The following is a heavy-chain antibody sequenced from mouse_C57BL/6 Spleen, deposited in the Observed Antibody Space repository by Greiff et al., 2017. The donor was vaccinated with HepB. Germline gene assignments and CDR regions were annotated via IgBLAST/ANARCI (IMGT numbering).Heavy chain of an antibody. CDR3: AMITTVVARGMDY. V-gene: IGHV1-54*01. CDR1: GYAFTNYL. Sequence: VKLQESGAELVRPGTSVKVSCKASGYAFTNYLIEWVKQRPGQGLEWIGVINPGSGGTNYNEKFKGKATLTADKSSSTAYMQLSSLTSEDSAVYFCAMITTVVARGMDYWGQGTSVTVSS. D-gene: IGHD1-1*01. J-gene: IGHJ4*01. CDR2: INPGSGGT.